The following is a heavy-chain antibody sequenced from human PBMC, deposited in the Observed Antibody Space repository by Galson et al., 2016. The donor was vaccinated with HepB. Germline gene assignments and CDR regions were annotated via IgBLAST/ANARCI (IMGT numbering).Heavy chain of an antibody. D-gene: IGHD3-22*01. CDR1: GFAFSGYA. CDR2: ISASGGET. J-gene: IGHJ4*02. CDR3: AKDHDSSGWPTFDC. V-gene: IGHV3-23*01. Sequence: SLRLSCAASGFAFSGYAVTWVRQAPGKGLEWVSAISASGGETFYGDPARGRFSISRDNYRNTLYLEMNSLRLEDTAVYYCAKDHDSSGWPTFDCGGQGTLVTVSS.